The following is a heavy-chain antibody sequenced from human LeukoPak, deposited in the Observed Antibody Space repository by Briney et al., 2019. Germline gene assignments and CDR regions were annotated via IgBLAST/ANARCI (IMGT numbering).Heavy chain of an antibody. CDR1: GGTFSSYA. V-gene: IGHV1-69*13. J-gene: IGHJ4*02. CDR2: IIPIFGTA. D-gene: IGHD1-26*01. Sequence: SVKVSCKASGGTFSSYAISWVRQAPGQGLEWMGGIIPIFGTANYAQKFQGRVTITADESTSTAYMELSSLRSEDTAVYYYARAGHSGSYYPPFRIFDYWGQGTLVTVSS. CDR3: ARAGHSGSYYPPFRIFDY.